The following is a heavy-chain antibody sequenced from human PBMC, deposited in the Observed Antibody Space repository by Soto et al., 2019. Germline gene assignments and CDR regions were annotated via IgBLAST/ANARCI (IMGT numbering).Heavy chain of an antibody. Sequence: EVQLVESGGGLVQPGGSLRLSCAASGFTFSSYWMHWVRQAPGKGLVWVSHVNSDGSSTSYADSVKGRFTISRDNAKNTLYRQMHSLRAEDTAVYYCARDPITISSYYYYGMDVWGQGTTVTVSS. CDR3: ARDPITISSYYYYGMDV. D-gene: IGHD3-9*01. CDR2: VNSDGSST. J-gene: IGHJ6*02. V-gene: IGHV3-74*01. CDR1: GFTFSSYW.